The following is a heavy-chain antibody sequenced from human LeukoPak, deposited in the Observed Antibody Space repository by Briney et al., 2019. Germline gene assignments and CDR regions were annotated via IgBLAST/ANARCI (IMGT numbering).Heavy chain of an antibody. CDR2: IKEDGRNQ. D-gene: IGHD1-26*01. J-gene: IGHJ4*02. V-gene: IGHV3-7*03. CDR1: GFSFSSCW. Sequence: PGGSLRLSCVVSGFSFSSCWMNWVRQAPGKGLEWVASIKEDGRNQFYVDSVKGRFTISRDNAKNSLFLQMNSLRAEDTAVYYCAKAVPPQWELPPLDYWGQGTLVTVSS. CDR3: AKAVPPQWELPPLDY.